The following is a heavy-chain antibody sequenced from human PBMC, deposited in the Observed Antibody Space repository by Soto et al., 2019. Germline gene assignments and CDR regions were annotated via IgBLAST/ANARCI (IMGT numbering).Heavy chain of an antibody. CDR2: IFHSGST. CDR3: ARDNRARAPYAFDI. Sequence: QVQLQESGPGLVKPSGTLSLTCAVFTDSISSSSWWNWVRQPPGKGLEWIGEIFHSGSTNYNPSLKSRVTISVDKSKNHFSLKLSSVTAADTAVYYCARDNRARAPYAFDIWGQGTMVTVSS. V-gene: IGHV4-4*02. J-gene: IGHJ3*02. CDR1: TDSISSSSW.